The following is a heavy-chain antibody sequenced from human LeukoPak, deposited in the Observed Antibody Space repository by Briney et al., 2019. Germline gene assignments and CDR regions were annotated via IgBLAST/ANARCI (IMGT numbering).Heavy chain of an antibody. V-gene: IGHV1-18*01. CDR3: AREQEGSSSSDAFDI. D-gene: IGHD6-6*01. Sequence: GASVKVSCKASGYTFTSYGISWVRQAPGQGLEWMGWISAYNGNTNYAQKLQGRVTMTTDTSTSTAYMELRSLRSDDTAVYYCAREQEGSSSSDAFDIWGQGTMVTVSS. J-gene: IGHJ3*02. CDR2: ISAYNGNT. CDR1: GYTFTSYG.